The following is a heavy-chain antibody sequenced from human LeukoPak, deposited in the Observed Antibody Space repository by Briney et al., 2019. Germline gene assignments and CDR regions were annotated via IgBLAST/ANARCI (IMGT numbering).Heavy chain of an antibody. J-gene: IGHJ4*02. D-gene: IGHD5-18*01. CDR2: SNEDGTGA. CDR3: ARVPTNSYGFGK. V-gene: IGHV3-74*01. CDR1: GFSLSTYW. Sequence: GGSLRLSCAVSGFSLSTYWMHWVRQAPGKGLVWVAHSNEDGTGASHADSVKGRFIISRDNAKNTLYLQMNGLRVEDTAVYYCARVPTNSYGFGKWGQGSLVTVSS.